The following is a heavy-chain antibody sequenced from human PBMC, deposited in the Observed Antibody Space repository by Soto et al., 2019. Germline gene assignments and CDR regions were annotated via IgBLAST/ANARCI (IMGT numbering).Heavy chain of an antibody. V-gene: IGHV1-18*01. CDR1: GYTFTSYG. J-gene: IGHJ5*02. CDR3: ARTAVLAVPEENWFDP. Sequence: ASVKVSCKASGYTFTSYGISWVRQAPGQGLEWMGWISAYNGNTNYAQKLQGRVTMTTDTSTSTAYMELRSLRSDDTAVYYCARTAVLAVPEENWFDPWGQGTLVTVSS. CDR2: ISAYNGNT. D-gene: IGHD6-19*01.